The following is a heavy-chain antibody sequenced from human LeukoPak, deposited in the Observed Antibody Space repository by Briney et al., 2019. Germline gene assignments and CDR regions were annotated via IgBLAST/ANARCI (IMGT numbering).Heavy chain of an antibody. Sequence: SETLSLTXTVSGGSISSGSYYWSWIRQPAGKGLEWIGRIYTSGSTNYNPSLKSRVTISVDTSKNQFSLKLSSVTAADMAVYYCARAVVVGWYYMDVWGKGTTVTVSS. CDR2: IYTSGST. V-gene: IGHV4-61*02. J-gene: IGHJ6*03. D-gene: IGHD2-2*01. CDR3: ARAVVVGWYYMDV. CDR1: GGSISSGSYY.